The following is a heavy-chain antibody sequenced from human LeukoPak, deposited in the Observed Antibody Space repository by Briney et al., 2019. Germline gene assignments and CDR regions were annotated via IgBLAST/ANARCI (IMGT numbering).Heavy chain of an antibody. V-gene: IGHV3-30*02. CDR3: TNGPSEDGYNYSFDY. CDR2: IPYDETNK. CDR1: GLTFSSYG. Sequence: PGGSLRLSCAVTGLTFSSYGMNWIRQAPGKGPEWVAFIPYDETNKYYADSVKGRFTISRDKSRNTLYLQMNSLRPEDTAVYYCTNGPSEDGYNYSFDYWGQGTLVTVSS. J-gene: IGHJ4*02. D-gene: IGHD5-24*01.